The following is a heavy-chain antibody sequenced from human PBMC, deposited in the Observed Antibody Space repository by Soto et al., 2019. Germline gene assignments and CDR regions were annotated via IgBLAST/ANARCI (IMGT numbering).Heavy chain of an antibody. CDR3: ARDEAYGAAQGAFDI. Sequence: PGGSLRLSCAASGFTFSSYAMHWVRQAPGKGLEWVAVISYDGSNKYYADSVKGRFTISRDNSKNTLYLQMNSLRAEDTAVYYCARDEAYGAAQGAFDIWGQGTMVTVSS. CDR1: GFTFSSYA. J-gene: IGHJ3*02. CDR2: ISYDGSNK. V-gene: IGHV3-30-3*01. D-gene: IGHD1-26*01.